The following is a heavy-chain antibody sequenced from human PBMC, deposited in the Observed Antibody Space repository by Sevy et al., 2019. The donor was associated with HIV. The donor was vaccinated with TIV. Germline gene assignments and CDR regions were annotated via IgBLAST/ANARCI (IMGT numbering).Heavy chain of an antibody. CDR2: IIPIFGTA. V-gene: IGHV1-69*13. CDR1: GGTVSSYA. J-gene: IGHJ6*02. CDR3: ARGNFWSGSSIIYYYYGMDV. D-gene: IGHD3-3*01. Sequence: ASVKVSCKASGGTVSSYAISWVLQAPGQGLEWMGGIIPIFGTANYAQKFQGRVTITADESTSTAYMELSSLRSEDTAVYYCARGNFWSGSSIIYYYYGMDVWGQRTTVTVSS.